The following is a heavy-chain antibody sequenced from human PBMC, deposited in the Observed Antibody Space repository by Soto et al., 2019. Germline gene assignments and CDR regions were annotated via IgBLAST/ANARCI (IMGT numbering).Heavy chain of an antibody. CDR2: ISAYNGNT. V-gene: IGHV1-18*04. J-gene: IGHJ6*02. CDR1: GYTFTSYG. CDR3: ARDDIVVVPAAINYYYYGMDV. D-gene: IGHD2-2*01. Sequence: SGAEVKKPGASVKVSCKASGYTFTSYGISWVRQAPGQGLEWMGWISAYNGNTNYAQKLQGRVTMTTDTSTSTAYMELRSLRSDDTAVYYCARDDIVVVPAAINYYYYGMDVWGQGTTVTVSS.